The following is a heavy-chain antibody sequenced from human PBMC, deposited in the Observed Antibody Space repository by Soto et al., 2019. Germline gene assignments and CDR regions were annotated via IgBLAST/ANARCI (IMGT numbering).Heavy chain of an antibody. Sequence: VGSLRLSCAASGFTFSSYSMNWVRQAPGKGLEWVSSISSSSSYIYYADSVKGRFTISRDNAKNSLYLQMNSLRAEDTAVYYCARDSLTYDAFDIWGQGTMVTVSS. CDR3: ARDSLTYDAFDI. CDR2: ISSSSSYI. CDR1: GFTFSSYS. V-gene: IGHV3-21*01. J-gene: IGHJ3*02.